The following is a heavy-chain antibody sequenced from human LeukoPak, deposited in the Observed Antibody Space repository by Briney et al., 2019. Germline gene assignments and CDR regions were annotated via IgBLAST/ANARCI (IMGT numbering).Heavy chain of an antibody. CDR3: AKGHDFWSGYLC. D-gene: IGHD3-3*01. V-gene: IGHV3-23*01. CDR2: ISGSGGST. Sequence: PGGSLRLSCAASGFTFSSYAMSWVRQAPGKGLEWVSAISGSGGSTYYADSVKGRFAISRDNSKNTLYLQMNSLRAEDTAVYYCAKGHDFWSGYLCWGQGTLVTVSS. J-gene: IGHJ4*02. CDR1: GFTFSSYA.